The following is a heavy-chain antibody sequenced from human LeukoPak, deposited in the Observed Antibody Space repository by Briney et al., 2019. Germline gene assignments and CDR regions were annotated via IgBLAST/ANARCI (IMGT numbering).Heavy chain of an antibody. Sequence: ASVKVSCKASGYTFTSYDINWVRQATGQGLEWMGWMNPNSGNTGYAQKFQGRVTMTRNTSISTAYMELSSLRSEDTAVYYCASNPKHYYDSSGYYEWGQGTLVTVSS. CDR1: GYTFTSYD. CDR3: ASNPKHYYDSSGYYE. V-gene: IGHV1-8*01. D-gene: IGHD3-22*01. J-gene: IGHJ4*02. CDR2: MNPNSGNT.